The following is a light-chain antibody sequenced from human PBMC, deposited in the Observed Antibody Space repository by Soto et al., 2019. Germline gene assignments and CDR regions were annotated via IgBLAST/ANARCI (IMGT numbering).Light chain of an antibody. V-gene: IGLV2-14*01. CDR3: SSYTRSSTRV. J-gene: IGLJ3*02. CDR1: SSDVGGYNY. CDR2: EVS. Sequence: QSALTQPASVSGSPGQSITISCTGTSSDVGGYNYVSWYQQHPGKAPKLMIYEVSNRPSGVSNRFSGSKSGNMASLTISGLQAEYEADYYCSSYTRSSTRVFGGGTELTVL.